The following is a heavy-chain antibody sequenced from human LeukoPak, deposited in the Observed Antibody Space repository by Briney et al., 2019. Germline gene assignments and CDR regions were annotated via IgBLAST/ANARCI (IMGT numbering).Heavy chain of an antibody. Sequence: KTGGSLRLSCTASGFPFARYTMSWVRQAPGKGLEWVSSISGGNSYIYYADSVKGRFTVSRDNAKNSLYLQMNSLRAEDTAVYYCAELGITMIGGVWGKGTTVTISS. V-gene: IGHV3-21*01. D-gene: IGHD3-10*02. CDR2: ISGGNSYI. CDR3: AELGITMIGGV. J-gene: IGHJ6*04. CDR1: GFPFARYT.